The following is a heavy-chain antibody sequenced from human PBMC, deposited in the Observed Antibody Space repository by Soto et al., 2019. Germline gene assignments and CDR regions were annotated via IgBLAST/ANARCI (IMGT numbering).Heavy chain of an antibody. Sequence: SVKVSCKASGGTFSSYAISWVRQAPGQGLEWMGGIIPIFGTANYAQKFQGRVTITADESTSTAYMELSSLRSEDTAVYYCARQRAYNYGFGYFDYWGQGILVTVSS. CDR2: IIPIFGTA. V-gene: IGHV1-69*13. CDR1: GGTFSSYA. J-gene: IGHJ4*02. CDR3: ARQRAYNYGFGYFDY. D-gene: IGHD5-18*01.